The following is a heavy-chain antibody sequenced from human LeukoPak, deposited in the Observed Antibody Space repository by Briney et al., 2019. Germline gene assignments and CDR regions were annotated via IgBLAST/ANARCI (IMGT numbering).Heavy chain of an antibody. J-gene: IGHJ5*02. D-gene: IGHD2-2*01. V-gene: IGHV4-30-4*08. CDR2: IYYSGST. Sequence: SETLSLTCTVSGGSISSGDYYWSWIRQPPGKGLEWIGYIYYSGSTYYNPSLKSRVTISVDTSKNQFSLKLSSVTAADTAVYYCARDQECCSSTSCPRWFDPWGQGTLVTVSS. CDR3: ARDQECCSSTSCPRWFDP. CDR1: GGSISSGDYY.